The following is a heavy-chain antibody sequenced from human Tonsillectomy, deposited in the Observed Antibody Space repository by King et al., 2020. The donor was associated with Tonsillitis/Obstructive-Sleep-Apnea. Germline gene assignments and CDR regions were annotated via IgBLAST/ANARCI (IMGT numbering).Heavy chain of an antibody. V-gene: IGHV4-34*01. J-gene: IGHJ6*03. CDR1: GGSFSGYY. CDR2: INHSGST. Sequence: VQLQQGGAGLLKPSETLSLTCAVYGGSFSGYYWSWIRQPPGKGLEWIGEINHSGSTNYNPSLKSRVTISVDTSKNQFSLKLSSVTAADTAVYYCARVLRFLEWFPYMDVWGKGTTVTVSS. CDR3: ARVLRFLEWFPYMDV. D-gene: IGHD3-3*01.